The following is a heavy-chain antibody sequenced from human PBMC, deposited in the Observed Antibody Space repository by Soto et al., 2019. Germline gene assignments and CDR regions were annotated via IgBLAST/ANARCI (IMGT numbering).Heavy chain of an antibody. CDR1: GGSFSPNY. D-gene: IGHD2-21*01. CDR3: ARLGAYYQSLDP. J-gene: IGHJ5*02. Sequence: QVQLQESGPGLVKSSETLSLTCTVSGGSFSPNYWAWIRQPPGKGLEWIGYIYYAGTTSYNPSLKSRVTLSLETYKSQFTLRLTSVTASDPAVYYCARLGAYYQSLDPWGQGTLVTVSS. V-gene: IGHV4-59*08. CDR2: IYYAGTT.